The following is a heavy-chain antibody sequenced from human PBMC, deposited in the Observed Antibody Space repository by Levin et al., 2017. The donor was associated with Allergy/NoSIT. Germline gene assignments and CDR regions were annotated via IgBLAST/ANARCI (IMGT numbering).Heavy chain of an antibody. CDR2: IRSKSYGGTT. D-gene: IGHD6-19*01. CDR3: PRDHESGSGWFIDK. Sequence: PGGSLRLSCTASGFSFGGYTMSWVRQAPGKGLEWVGFIRSKSYGGTTEYAASVKGRFTISRDDSKSIAYLDMNSLKSEDTSVYYCPRDHESGSGWFIDKWGQGTLGTVAS. CDR1: GFSFGGYT. V-gene: IGHV3-49*04. J-gene: IGHJ4*02.